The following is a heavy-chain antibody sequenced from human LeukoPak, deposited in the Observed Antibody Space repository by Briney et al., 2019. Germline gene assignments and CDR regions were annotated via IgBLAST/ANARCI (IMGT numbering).Heavy chain of an antibody. CDR2: ISGYNGNT. D-gene: IGHD6-19*01. CDR1: GYTFTSYG. J-gene: IGHJ4*02. CDR3: AREEVRRAVAGYFDH. Sequence: ASVKVSCKASGYTFTSYGISWVRQAPGQGLEWMGWISGYNGNTNYAQKLQGRVTMTTDTSTSTVYMELRSLISDDTAVYYCAREEVRRAVAGYFDHGGQGTLVTVSS. V-gene: IGHV1-18*01.